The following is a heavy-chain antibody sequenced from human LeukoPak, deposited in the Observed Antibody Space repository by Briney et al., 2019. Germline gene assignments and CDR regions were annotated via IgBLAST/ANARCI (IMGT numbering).Heavy chain of an antibody. D-gene: IGHD1-1*01. Sequence: PSETLSLTCTVSGGSISSYYWSWIRQPPGKGLEWIGEINHSGSTNYNPSLKSRVTISVDTSKNQFSLKLSSVTAADTAVYYCARQFRFRYNWNNWFDPWGQGTLVTVSS. CDR2: INHSGST. CDR1: GGSISSYY. J-gene: IGHJ5*02. V-gene: IGHV4-34*01. CDR3: ARQFRFRYNWNNWFDP.